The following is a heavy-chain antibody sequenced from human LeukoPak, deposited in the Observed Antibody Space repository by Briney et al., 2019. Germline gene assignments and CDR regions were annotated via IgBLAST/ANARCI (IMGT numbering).Heavy chain of an antibody. CDR1: GGSFSGYY. D-gene: IGHD2-2*01. V-gene: IGHV4-34*01. CDR2: INHSGST. Sequence: PSETLSLTCAVYGGSFSGYYWSWICQPPGKGLEWIGEINHSGSTNYNPSLKSRVTISVDTSKNQFSLKLSSVTAADTAVYYCASGYQLPYYWGQGTLVTVSS. J-gene: IGHJ4*02. CDR3: ASGYQLPYY.